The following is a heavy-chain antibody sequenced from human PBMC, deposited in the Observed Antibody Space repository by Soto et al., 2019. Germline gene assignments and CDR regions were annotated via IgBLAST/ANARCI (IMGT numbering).Heavy chain of an antibody. CDR1: GASIKSGINS. J-gene: IGHJ6*02. CDR2: LFQTGGT. CDR3: ARGRNGHDDLYYHVLDV. V-gene: IGHV4-30-2*01. Sequence: SETLSLTCVLSGASIKSGINSWTWIRQAPGKGLEWLGYLFQTGGTYSNPSRKGRILMSVDRSKNQFSLKLTSVTAADTAVYYCARGRNGHDDLYYHVLDVWGQGTAVTVSS. D-gene: IGHD3-10*02.